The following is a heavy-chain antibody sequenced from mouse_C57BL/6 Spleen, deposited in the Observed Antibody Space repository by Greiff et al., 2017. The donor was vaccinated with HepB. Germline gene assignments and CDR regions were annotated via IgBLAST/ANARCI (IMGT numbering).Heavy chain of an antibody. CDR1: GYTFTSYW. CDR2: IDPSDSYT. CDR3: ARGGGNYYGSSYVEAMDY. D-gene: IGHD1-1*01. Sequence: QVQLQQPGAELVRPGTSVKLSCKASGYTFTSYWMHWVKQRPGQGLEWIGVIDPSDSYTNYNQKFKGKATLTVDKSSSTAYMQLSSLTSEDSAVYYCARGGGNYYGSSYVEAMDYWGQGTSVTVSS. J-gene: IGHJ4*01. V-gene: IGHV1-59*01.